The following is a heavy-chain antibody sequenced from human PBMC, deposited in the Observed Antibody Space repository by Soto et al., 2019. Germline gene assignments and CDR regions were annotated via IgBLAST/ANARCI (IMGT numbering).Heavy chain of an antibody. D-gene: IGHD2-2*01. CDR3: ARGDCSSTGCYGRYYCYYGMDV. J-gene: IGHJ6*02. V-gene: IGHV1-2*04. CDR2: INPNSGGT. CDR1: GYTFTGYY. Sequence: ASVKVSCKASGYTFTGYYMHWVRQAPGQGLEWMGGINPNSGGTNYAQKFQGWVTMNRDTSISTAYMELSRLRSDGTAVCYCARGDCSSTGCYGRYYCYYGMDVWGQGTTVTVSS.